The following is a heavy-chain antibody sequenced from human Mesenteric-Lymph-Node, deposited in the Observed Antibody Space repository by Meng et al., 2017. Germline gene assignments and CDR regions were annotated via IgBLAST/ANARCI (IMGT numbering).Heavy chain of an antibody. CDR2: ISSSSSYI. CDR1: GFTFDDYG. D-gene: IGHD3-9*01. J-gene: IGHJ3*02. CDR3: ARAQRLRYFDWLITHCDAFDI. V-gene: IGHV3-21*01. Sequence: GESLQISCAASGFTFDDYGMSWVRQAPGKGLEWVSSISSSSSYIYYADSVKGRFTISRDNAKNSLYLQMNNLRAEDTDVYYCARAQRLRYFDWLITHCDAFDIWGQGTMVTVSS.